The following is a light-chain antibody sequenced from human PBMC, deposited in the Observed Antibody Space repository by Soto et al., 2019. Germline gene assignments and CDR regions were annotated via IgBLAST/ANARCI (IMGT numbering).Light chain of an antibody. J-gene: IGKJ1*01. V-gene: IGKV3-20*01. CDR3: QQHAGSPWT. Sequence: ELLLTQSPGTLSLSPGARSTLSGRASQTVRNNYLVWYQHKPGRAPRLLIFRASIRAADIPDRFRGSGSGTDFTLTITRLEPEDFAVYYCQQHAGSPWTLGQGTKVDIK. CDR1: QTVRNNY. CDR2: RAS.